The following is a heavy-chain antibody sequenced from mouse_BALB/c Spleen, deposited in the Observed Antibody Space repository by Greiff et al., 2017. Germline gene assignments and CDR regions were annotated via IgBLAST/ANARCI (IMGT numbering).Heavy chain of an antibody. J-gene: IGHJ3*01. D-gene: IGHD2-2*01. CDR1: GYTFTSYY. V-gene: IGHV1S81*02. CDR3: TRGGYDEAY. CDR2: INPSNGGT. Sequence: QVQLQQPGAELVKPGASVKLSCKASGYTFTSYYMYWVKQRPGQGLEWIGGINPSNGGTNFNEKFKSKATLTVDKTSSTAYMQRSSLTSEDSAVYYCTRGGYDEAYWGQGTLVTVSA.